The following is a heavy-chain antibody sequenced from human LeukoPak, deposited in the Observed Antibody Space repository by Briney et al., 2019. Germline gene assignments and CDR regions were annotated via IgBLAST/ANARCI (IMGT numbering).Heavy chain of an antibody. J-gene: IGHJ4*02. V-gene: IGHV1-8*01. D-gene: IGHD6-13*01. CDR2: MNPSSGNT. Sequence: ASVKVSCKASGYTFTSYDINWVRQATGQGLEWMGWMNPSSGNTGYAQKFQGRVTMTRNTSISTAYMELSSLRSEDTAVYYCARVRGSSWYYFDYWGQGTLVTVSS. CDR3: ARVRGSSWYYFDY. CDR1: GYTFTSYD.